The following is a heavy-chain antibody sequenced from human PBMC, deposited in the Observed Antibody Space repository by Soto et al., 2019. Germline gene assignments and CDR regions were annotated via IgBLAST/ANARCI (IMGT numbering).Heavy chain of an antibody. CDR2: IYPGDSDT. CDR3: ARQLTVGASRSAFDV. D-gene: IGHD1-26*01. V-gene: IGHV5-51*01. CDR1: GYSFTSYW. J-gene: IGHJ3*01. Sequence: GESLKISCKGSGYSFTSYWIGWVRQMPGKGLEWMGIIYPGDSDTRYSPSFQGQVTISADKSISTAYLQWSSLEASDTAIYYCARQLTVGASRSAFDVWGQGTMVNVSS.